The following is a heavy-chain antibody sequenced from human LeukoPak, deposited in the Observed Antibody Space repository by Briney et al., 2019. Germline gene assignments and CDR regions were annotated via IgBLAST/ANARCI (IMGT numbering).Heavy chain of an antibody. CDR1: GGSISSNSYY. Sequence: SETLSLTCTVSGGSISSNSYYWGWIRQPPGKGLQWIGSIYYSGSTYYNPSLRSRVTISVDTSKNQFSLRLSTVTAADTAVYYCARHAIDIIVRVDYWGQGTLVTVSS. D-gene: IGHD2-15*01. CDR3: ARHAIDIIVRVDY. CDR2: IYYSGST. J-gene: IGHJ4*02. V-gene: IGHV4-39*01.